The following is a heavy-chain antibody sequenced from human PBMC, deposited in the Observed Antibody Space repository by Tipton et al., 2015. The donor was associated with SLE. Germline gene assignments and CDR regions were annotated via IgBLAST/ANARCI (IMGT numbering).Heavy chain of an antibody. CDR2: ISAYNGDT. D-gene: IGHD5-12*01. CDR3: ARDVKGLDVDY. Sequence: QVQLVQSGSELKKPGASVKVSCKPSGYTFTTYDISWVRQAPGQGLEWIGWISAYNGDTNYAQKVQGRLTMTTDTSTSTAYMELRSLRSDDTAVYYCARDVKGLDVDYWGQGTLVTVSS. V-gene: IGHV1-18*01. CDR1: GYTFTTYD. J-gene: IGHJ4*02.